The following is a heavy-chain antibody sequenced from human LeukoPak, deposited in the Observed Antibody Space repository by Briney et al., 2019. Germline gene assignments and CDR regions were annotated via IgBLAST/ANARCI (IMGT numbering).Heavy chain of an antibody. CDR1: GGSISSGGYY. D-gene: IGHD3-10*01. J-gene: IGHJ5*02. V-gene: IGHV4-61*02. CDR3: ARERLSTVRGVIPKEAWGWFDP. CDR2: IYTSGNT. Sequence: PSETLSLTCTVSGGSISSGGYYWSWIWQPAGKRLEWIGRIYTSGNTNYNPSLKSRATISVDMSKNQFSLELSSVTAADTAVYYCARERLSTVRGVIPKEAWGWFDPWGQGTLVAVSS.